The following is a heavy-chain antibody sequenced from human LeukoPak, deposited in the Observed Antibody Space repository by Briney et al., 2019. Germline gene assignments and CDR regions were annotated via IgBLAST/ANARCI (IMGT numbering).Heavy chain of an antibody. CDR1: GYTFTGYY. V-gene: IGHV1-2*02. J-gene: IGHJ6*02. CDR2: INPNSGGT. CDR3: AGYSYQHYGMDV. D-gene: IGHD1-1*01. Sequence: ASMKVSCKASGYTFTGYYMHWVRQAPGQGLEWMGWINPNSGGTNYAQKFQGRVTMTRDTSISTAYMELSRLRSDDTAVYYCAGYSYQHYGMDVWGQGTTVTVSS.